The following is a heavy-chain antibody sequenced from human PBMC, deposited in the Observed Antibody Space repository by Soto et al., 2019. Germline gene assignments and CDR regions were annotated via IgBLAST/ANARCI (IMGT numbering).Heavy chain of an antibody. Sequence: ASVKVSCKASGYTFTSYGISWVRQAPGQGLEWMGWISAYNGNTNYAQKLQGRVTMTTDTSTSTAYMELRSLRSDDTAVYYCAREEWELPEGKSGNYYYYGMDVWGQGTTVTVSS. D-gene: IGHD1-26*01. CDR3: AREEWELPEGKSGNYYYYGMDV. CDR1: GYTFTSYG. J-gene: IGHJ6*02. CDR2: ISAYNGNT. V-gene: IGHV1-18*01.